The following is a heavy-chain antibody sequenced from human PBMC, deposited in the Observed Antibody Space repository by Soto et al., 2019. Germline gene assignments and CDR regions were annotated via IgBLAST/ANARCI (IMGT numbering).Heavy chain of an antibody. CDR3: AREGTTYNWFDP. Sequence: SETLSLTCTVSGGSIRSYYWSWIRQPPGKGLEWIGYIYNTGSTNYNHSLKSRVNISVDTSKNQFSLKLSSVTATDTAVYYCAREGTTYNWFDPWGQGTQVSLSA. V-gene: IGHV4-59*01. CDR1: GGSIRSYY. D-gene: IGHD4-4*01. J-gene: IGHJ5*02. CDR2: IYNTGST.